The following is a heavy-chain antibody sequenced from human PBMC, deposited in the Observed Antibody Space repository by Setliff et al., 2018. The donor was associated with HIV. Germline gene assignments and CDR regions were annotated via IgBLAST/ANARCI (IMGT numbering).Heavy chain of an antibody. V-gene: IGHV1-2*06. CDR1: GYIFTHYY. D-gene: IGHD5-12*01. CDR2: INPNSGGT. CDR3: ARESREIVATSPLDY. J-gene: IGHJ4*02. Sequence: GASVKVSCQTSGYIFTHYYTHWVRQAPGQGLEWIGRINPNSGGTKYAQKFQGRVTMTRDTSISTAYMELSRLISDDTAVYYCARESREIVATSPLDYWGQGTLVTVSS.